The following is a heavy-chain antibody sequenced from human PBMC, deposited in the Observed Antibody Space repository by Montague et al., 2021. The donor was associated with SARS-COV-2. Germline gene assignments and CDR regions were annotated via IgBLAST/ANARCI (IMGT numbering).Heavy chain of an antibody. CDR2: INHSGST. V-gene: IGHV4-34*01. CDR3: AREKYYFDSSGLRNDYFDY. J-gene: IGHJ4*02. CDR1: GGSFSGYY. D-gene: IGHD3-22*01. Sequence: SETLSLTCAVYGGSFSGYYWNWIRQPPGKGLEWIGEINHSGSTNYNPSLKSRVTMSVDTSKNQFSLKLSSVTAADTAVYYCAREKYYFDSSGLRNDYFDYWGQGILVTVSS.